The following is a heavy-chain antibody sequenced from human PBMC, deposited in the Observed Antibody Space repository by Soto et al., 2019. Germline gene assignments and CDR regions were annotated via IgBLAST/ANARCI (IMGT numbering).Heavy chain of an antibody. CDR1: GFTFSSYS. V-gene: IGHV3-48*02. D-gene: IGHD1-26*01. CDR3: AREQELAGATGEFDY. J-gene: IGHJ4*02. CDR2: ISSSSSTI. Sequence: GGSMRLSCAASGFTFSSYSMNWVRQAPGKGLEWVSYISSSSSTIYYADSVKGRFTISRDNAKNSLYLQMNSLRDEDTAVYYCAREQELAGATGEFDYWGQGTLVTVSS.